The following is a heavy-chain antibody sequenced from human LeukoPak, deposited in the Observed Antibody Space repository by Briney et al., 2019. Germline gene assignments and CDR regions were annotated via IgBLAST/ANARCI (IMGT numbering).Heavy chain of an antibody. CDR3: ARVAAAGIDP. D-gene: IGHD6-13*01. J-gene: IGHJ5*02. CDR2: IYYSGST. V-gene: IGHV4-59*01. CDR1: GGSISSYY. Sequence: PSETLSLTCTVSGGSISSYYWSWIRQPPGKGLEWIGYIYYSGSTNYNPSLKSRVTISVGTSKNQFSLKLSSVTAADTAVYYCARVAAAGIDPWGQGTLVTVSS.